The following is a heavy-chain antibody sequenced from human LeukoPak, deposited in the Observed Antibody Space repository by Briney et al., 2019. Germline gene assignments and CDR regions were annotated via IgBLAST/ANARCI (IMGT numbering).Heavy chain of an antibody. CDR2: IDPTDSYS. V-gene: IGHV5-10-1*01. CDR1: GYSFTSYW. D-gene: IGHD5-24*01. Sequence: GESLKISCKGSGYSFTSYWIIWVRQMPGKGLEWMGTIDPTDSYSKYSPSFQGHVTISADKSISTAYLQWSSLKALDTAMYYCARLDRDGYNWQTFDYWGQGTLVTVSS. J-gene: IGHJ4*02. CDR3: ARLDRDGYNWQTFDY.